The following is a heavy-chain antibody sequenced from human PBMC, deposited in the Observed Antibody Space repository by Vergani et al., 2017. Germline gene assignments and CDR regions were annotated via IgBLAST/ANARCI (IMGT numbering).Heavy chain of an antibody. J-gene: IGHJ4*02. CDR2: INGSDDKT. D-gene: IGHD6-19*01. CDR1: GFTFSSYA. CDR3: ARVFYSSGSYVFFF. V-gene: IGHV3-23*04. Sequence: DVDLVESGGGFVQPGGSRRLSCAASGFTFSSYAMSWVRQAPGEGLEWVSSINGSDDKTYYTDSVRGRFSISRDTSKNTLYLQMNSLRAEDTGVYFCARVFYSSGSYVFFFWGQGTLVTVSS.